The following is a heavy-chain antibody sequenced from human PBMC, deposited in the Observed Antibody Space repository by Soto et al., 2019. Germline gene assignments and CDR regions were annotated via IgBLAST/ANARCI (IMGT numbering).Heavy chain of an antibody. CDR1: GFTFSSYS. D-gene: IGHD4-17*01. J-gene: IGHJ4*02. V-gene: IGHV3-48*01. Sequence: EVQLVESGGGLVQPGGSLRLSCAASGFTFSSYSMNWVRQAPGKGLEWVSYISSIYSTIYYADSVKGRFTISRDNAKNSLYLQMNSLRAEDTAVYYCARDLYGDYIFDYWGQVTLGTVSS. CDR3: ARDLYGDYIFDY. CDR2: ISSIYSTI.